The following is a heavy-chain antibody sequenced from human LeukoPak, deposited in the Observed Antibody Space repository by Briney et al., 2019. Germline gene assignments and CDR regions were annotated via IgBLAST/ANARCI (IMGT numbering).Heavy chain of an antibody. CDR2: INHSGST. CDR1: GGSFSGYY. Sequence: PSETLSLTCAVYGGSFSGYYWSWIRQPPGKGLERIGEINHSGSTNYNPSLKSRVTISVDTSKNQFSLKLSSVTAADTAVYYCARVAYAVAGTSGSIDYWGQGTLVTVSS. D-gene: IGHD6-19*01. V-gene: IGHV4-34*01. CDR3: ARVAYAVAGTSGSIDY. J-gene: IGHJ4*02.